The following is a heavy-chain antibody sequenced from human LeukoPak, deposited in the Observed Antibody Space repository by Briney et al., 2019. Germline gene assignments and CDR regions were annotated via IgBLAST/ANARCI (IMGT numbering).Heavy chain of an antibody. CDR3: AKGSSGYFADL. D-gene: IGHD3-22*01. J-gene: IGHJ5*02. CDR1: GFTFNNYG. V-gene: IGHV3-23*02. CDR2: ISNDGGGT. Sequence: PGGSLRLSCAASGFTFNNYGLIWVRQAPGKGLEWVAAISNDGGGTMYGGFVEGRFTISRDNSKNTLFLQMSSLRAEDTALYYCAKGSSGYFADLWGQGTLATVSS.